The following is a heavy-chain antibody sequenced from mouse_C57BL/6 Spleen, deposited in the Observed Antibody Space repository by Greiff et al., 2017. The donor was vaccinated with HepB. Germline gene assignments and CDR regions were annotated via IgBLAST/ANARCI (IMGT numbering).Heavy chain of an antibody. Sequence: EVQLVESGPGLVKPSQSLSLTCSVTGYSITSGYYWNWIRQFPGNKLEWMGYISYDGSNNYNPSLKNRISITRDTSKNQFFLKLNSVTTEDTATYYCARDEGPIYYYGSEYFDVWGTGTTVTVSS. D-gene: IGHD1-1*01. CDR3: ARDEGPIYYYGSEYFDV. V-gene: IGHV3-6*01. CDR2: ISYDGSN. J-gene: IGHJ1*03. CDR1: GYSITSGYY.